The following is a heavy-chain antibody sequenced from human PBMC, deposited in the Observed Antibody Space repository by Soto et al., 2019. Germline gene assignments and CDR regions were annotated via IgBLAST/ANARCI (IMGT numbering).Heavy chain of an antibody. CDR3: AHRQGQGQWLVRRQVDWFGP. V-gene: IGHV2-5*01. CDR1: GFSLSTSGVG. Sequence: QITLKESGPTLVKPTQTLTLTCTFSGFSLSTSGVGVGWIRQPPGKALEWLALIYWNDDKRYSPSLKSRLTITKDTSKNQVVLTMTNMDPVDTATYYCAHRQGQGQWLVRRQVDWFGPWGQGTLVTVSS. J-gene: IGHJ5*02. CDR2: IYWNDDK. D-gene: IGHD6-19*01.